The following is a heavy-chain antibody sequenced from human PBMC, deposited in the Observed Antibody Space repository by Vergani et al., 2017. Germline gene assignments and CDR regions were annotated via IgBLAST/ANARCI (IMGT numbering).Heavy chain of an antibody. CDR3: ARHSXVEWLVKLGWIDP. Sequence: QLQLQESGPGLVKPSATLPLTCSVSGASIRSRNYYWGWIRQPPGKGLEWIASIYYSGSTYYNPSLKSRVTISVDTSKNQFSLKLSSVTAADTAVYFCARHSXVEWLVKLGWIDPWGQGSLVTVSS. D-gene: IGHD6-19*01. CDR1: GASIRSRNYY. J-gene: IGHJ5*02. V-gene: IGHV4-39*01. CDR2: IYYSGST.